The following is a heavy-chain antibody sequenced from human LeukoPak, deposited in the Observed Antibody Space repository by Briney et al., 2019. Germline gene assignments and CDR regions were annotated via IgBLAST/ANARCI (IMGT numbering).Heavy chain of an antibody. V-gene: IGHV1-2*02. CDR3: ARVRLIVVVTAIPFTAFDI. J-gene: IGHJ3*02. CDR1: AYTFTGYY. D-gene: IGHD2-21*02. Sequence: GASVKVSCKASAYTFTGYYMHWVRQAPGQGLEWMGWINPNSGGTNYAQKFQGRVTMTRDTSISTAYMELSRLRSDDTAVYYCARVRLIVVVTAIPFTAFDIWGQGTMVTVSS. CDR2: INPNSGGT.